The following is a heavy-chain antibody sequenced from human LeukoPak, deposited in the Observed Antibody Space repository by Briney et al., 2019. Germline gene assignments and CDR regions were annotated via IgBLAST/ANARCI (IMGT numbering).Heavy chain of an antibody. CDR2: ISYDGKNK. V-gene: IGHV3-30*18. CDR1: GFTFKTYW. CDR3: ANVPYSSSWYPGT. J-gene: IGHJ5*02. D-gene: IGHD6-13*01. Sequence: PGGSLRLSCAASGFTFKTYWMIWVRQAPGKGLEWVALISYDGKNKYYADSVKGRFTISRDDSMNTLYLQMNSLRAEDTALYYCANVPYSSSWYPGTWGQGTLVTVSS.